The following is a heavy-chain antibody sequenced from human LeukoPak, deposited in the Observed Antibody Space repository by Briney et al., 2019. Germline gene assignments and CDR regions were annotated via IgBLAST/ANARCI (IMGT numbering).Heavy chain of an antibody. Sequence: SETLSLTCAVSGYSISSGYYWGWIRQPAGKGLEWIGRIYTSGSTNYNPSLKSRVTISVDTSKNQFSLKLSSVTDADTAVYYCARGVGYCSSTSCYTPYYYYMDVWGKGTTVTVSS. CDR1: GYSISSGYY. CDR3: ARGVGYCSSTSCYTPYYYYMDV. CDR2: IYTSGST. V-gene: IGHV4-61*02. D-gene: IGHD2-2*02. J-gene: IGHJ6*03.